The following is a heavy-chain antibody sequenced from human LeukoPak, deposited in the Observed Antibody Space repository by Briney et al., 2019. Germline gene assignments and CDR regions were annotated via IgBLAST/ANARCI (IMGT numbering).Heavy chain of an antibody. D-gene: IGHD3-3*01. CDR1: GYTFTGYY. Sequence: ASVKVSCKASGYTFTGYYMHRVRQAPGQGLEWVGWINPNSGGTNSAQKFQGRVTMTRDSPISTAFMELSRLRSDDTAVNYCARATDGRFLEWSRDYYYMDVWGKGTTVTVSS. CDR3: ARATDGRFLEWSRDYYYMDV. V-gene: IGHV1-2*02. J-gene: IGHJ6*03. CDR2: INPNSGGT.